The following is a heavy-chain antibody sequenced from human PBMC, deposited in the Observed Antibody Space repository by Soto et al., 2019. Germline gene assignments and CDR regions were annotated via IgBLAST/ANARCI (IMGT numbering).Heavy chain of an antibody. CDR1: GFTFISYS. D-gene: IGHD3-3*01. CDR2: ISSSSSYI. Sequence: GGSLRLSCAASGFTFISYSMNWVRQAPGKGLEWVSSISSSSSYIYYADSVKGRFTISRDNAKNSLYLQMNSLRAEDTAVYYCARDGLGGAIFGVVIKYYYYYGMDVWGQGTTVTVSS. CDR3: ARDGLGGAIFGVVIKYYYYYGMDV. J-gene: IGHJ6*02. V-gene: IGHV3-21*01.